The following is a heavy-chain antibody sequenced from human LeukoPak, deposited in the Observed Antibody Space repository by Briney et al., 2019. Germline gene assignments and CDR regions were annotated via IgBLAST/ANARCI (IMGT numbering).Heavy chain of an antibody. CDR3: AADTLQVGS. CDR1: GYTFTSYY. Sequence: ASVKVSCKASGYTFTSYYMHWVRQAPGQGLEWMGLINPTGGSTGYAQKFQGRVTMTRDMSTSTDYMELSSLRYEDTAVYYCAADTLQVGSWGQGTLVSVSS. D-gene: IGHD4-11*01. J-gene: IGHJ4*02. CDR2: INPTGGST. V-gene: IGHV1-46*01.